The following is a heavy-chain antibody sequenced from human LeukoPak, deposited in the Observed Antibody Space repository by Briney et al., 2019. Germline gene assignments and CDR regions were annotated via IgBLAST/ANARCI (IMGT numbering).Heavy chain of an antibody. CDR1: GGSISSGGHY. J-gene: IGHJ4*02. V-gene: IGHV4-61*02. Sequence: PSETLSLTCTVSGGSISSGGHYWSWIRQPAGKGLEYLGRISSTGSTNYNPSLRSRVTISADTSKNHFSLKLTSVTAADTAVYYCAREGYYGSGSYHTPFDYWGQGTLVTVSS. D-gene: IGHD3-10*01. CDR2: ISSTGST. CDR3: AREGYYGSGSYHTPFDY.